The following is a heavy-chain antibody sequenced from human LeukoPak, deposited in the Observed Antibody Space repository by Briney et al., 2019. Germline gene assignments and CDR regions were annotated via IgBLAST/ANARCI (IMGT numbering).Heavy chain of an antibody. CDR1: GFTLSTYN. Sequence: PGGSLRLSCAASGFTLSTYNMNWVRQAPGKGLEWVSSISSISSYLFFADSVKGRFSISRDNTKNSLYLQMSGLRAEDTAVYYCARDAVTGYSSGWYKPFPFDTWGQGTLVTVSS. V-gene: IGHV3-21*01. CDR2: ISSISSYL. D-gene: IGHD6-19*01. J-gene: IGHJ4*02. CDR3: ARDAVTGYSSGWYKPFPFDT.